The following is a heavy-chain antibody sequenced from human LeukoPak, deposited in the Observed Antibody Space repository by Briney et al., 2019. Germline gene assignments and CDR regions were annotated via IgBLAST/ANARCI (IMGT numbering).Heavy chain of an antibody. J-gene: IGHJ4*02. D-gene: IGHD3-10*01. CDR2: ISYDGSNK. Sequence: GGSLRLSCAASGFTFSGYAMHWVRQAPGKGLEWLAVISYDGSNKNYADSVKGRFTISRDNSKNTLYLQINSLRAEDTAVYYRARSTFYHGSGSYLDYWGQGTLVTVSS. V-gene: IGHV3-30*04. CDR1: GFTFSGYA. CDR3: ARSTFYHGSGSYLDY.